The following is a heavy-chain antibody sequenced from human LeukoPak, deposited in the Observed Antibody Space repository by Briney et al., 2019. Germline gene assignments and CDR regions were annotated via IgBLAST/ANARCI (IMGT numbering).Heavy chain of an antibody. CDR1: GFTFSSYE. CDR3: ARGSGYSGYDFWYGDYTMDV. Sequence: GGSLRLSCAASGFTFSSYEMNWVRQAPGKGLEWVSYISSSGSTIYYADSVKGRITISRDNAKNSLYLQMNSLRAEDTAVYYCARGSGYSGYDFWYGDYTMDVWGQGTTVTVSS. J-gene: IGHJ6*02. V-gene: IGHV3-48*03. D-gene: IGHD5-12*01. CDR2: ISSSGSTI.